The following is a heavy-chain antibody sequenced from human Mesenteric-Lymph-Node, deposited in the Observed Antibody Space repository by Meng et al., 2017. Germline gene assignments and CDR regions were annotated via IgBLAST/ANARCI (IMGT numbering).Heavy chain of an antibody. D-gene: IGHD3-3*01. Sequence: GESLKISCAASGFAFSTYAMSWVRQAPGKGLEWVANIKQDGSEKYYVDSVKGRFTISRDNAKNSLYLQMNSLRAEDTAVYYCARDRWYYDFWSGYHNFDYWGQGTLVTVSS. CDR1: GFAFSTYA. V-gene: IGHV3-7*01. CDR2: IKQDGSEK. J-gene: IGHJ4*02. CDR3: ARDRWYYDFWSGYHNFDY.